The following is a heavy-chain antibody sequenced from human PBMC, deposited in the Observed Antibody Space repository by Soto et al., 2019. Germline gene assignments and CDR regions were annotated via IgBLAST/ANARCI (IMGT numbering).Heavy chain of an antibody. CDR2: IIPIFGTA. J-gene: IGHJ6*02. CDR1: GGSFSSYA. Sequence: QVQLVQSGAEVKKPGSSVKVSCKASGGSFSSYAISWVRQAPGQGLEWMGGIIPIFGTANYAQKFQGRVTITGDESTRTAYMELSSLRSEDTAVYYGARVGNHDYSTHKLNQPYGMDVWGQGTTVTVSS. CDR3: ARVGNHDYSTHKLNQPYGMDV. D-gene: IGHD4-4*01. V-gene: IGHV1-69*01.